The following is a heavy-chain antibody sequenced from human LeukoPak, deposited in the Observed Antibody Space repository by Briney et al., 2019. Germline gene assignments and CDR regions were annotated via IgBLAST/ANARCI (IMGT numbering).Heavy chain of an antibody. J-gene: IGHJ5*02. CDR1: GFSLSTSGMG. Sequence: SGPALVKPTQTLTLTCTFSGFSLSTSGMGVSWIRQPPGKALEWLARIDWDDDKFYSTSLKTRLTISKDTSKNQVVLTMTNMDPVDTATYYCARTHCSSTSCYEESWGQGTLVTVSP. CDR3: ARTHCSSTSCYEES. CDR2: IDWDDDK. V-gene: IGHV2-70*04. D-gene: IGHD2-2*01.